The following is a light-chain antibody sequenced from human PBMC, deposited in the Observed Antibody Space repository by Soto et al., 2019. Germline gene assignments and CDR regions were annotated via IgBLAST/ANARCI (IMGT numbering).Light chain of an antibody. V-gene: IGKV1-5*03. CDR2: KAS. CDR1: QSISTW. CDR3: QQYNTYPLT. J-gene: IGKJ4*01. Sequence: DIQMTQSPSTLSASVGDRVTITCRASQSISTWLAWYQQKPGKAPKLLIYKASSLEGGVPSRFSGSGSGTEFNITVSSLRPDDVATYYCQQYNTYPLTFCGGTTVEIK.